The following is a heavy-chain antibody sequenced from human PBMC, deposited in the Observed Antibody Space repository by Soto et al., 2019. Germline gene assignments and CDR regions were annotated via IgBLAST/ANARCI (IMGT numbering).Heavy chain of an antibody. D-gene: IGHD4-17*01. CDR3: ARDPRPYGGNSPIDY. Sequence: PGGSLRLSCAASGFSFSTYWMHWVRQAPEKGLVWVSRINSDGSITNYADTVRGRFTISRDNDKNTLYLQMNSLRAEDTAVYYCARDPRPYGGNSPIDYWGQGTLVTV. CDR2: INSDGSIT. CDR1: GFSFSTYW. V-gene: IGHV3-74*01. J-gene: IGHJ4*02.